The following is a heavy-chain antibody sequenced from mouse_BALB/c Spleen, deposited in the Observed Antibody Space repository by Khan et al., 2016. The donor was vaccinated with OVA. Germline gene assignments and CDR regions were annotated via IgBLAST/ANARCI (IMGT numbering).Heavy chain of an antibody. CDR3: ARGLHFDV. J-gene: IGHJ1*01. Sequence: EVELVESGGGLVKPGGSLKLSCAASGFTFTRYAMSWVRQTPEKRLEWVASISTGDTTYYPDSVKGRFTISRDNARNILYLQMSSLRSEDTAMYYCARGLHFDVWGAGTTVTVSS. V-gene: IGHV5-6-5*01. CDR1: GFTFTRYA. CDR2: ISTGDTT.